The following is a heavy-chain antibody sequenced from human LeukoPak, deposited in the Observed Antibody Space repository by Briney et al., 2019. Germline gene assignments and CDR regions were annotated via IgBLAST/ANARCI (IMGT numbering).Heavy chain of an antibody. J-gene: IGHJ4*02. D-gene: IGHD2-21*02. V-gene: IGHV4-39*07. CDR2: IFYTGST. Sequence: SETLSLTCTVSGDSIRSNGYYWGWIRQPPGKGLEWIGSIFYTGSTYYNPSLKSRVSISEDTSKNQFSLKLSSVTAADTAVYYCAGIITAVNNWGQGTLVTVSS. CDR3: AGIITAVNN. CDR1: GDSIRSNGYY.